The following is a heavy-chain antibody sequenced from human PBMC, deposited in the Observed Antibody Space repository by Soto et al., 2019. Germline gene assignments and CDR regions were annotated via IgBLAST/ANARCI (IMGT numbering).Heavy chain of an antibody. CDR2: INTDNDDT. Sequence: ASVKVSCKAAEYTFTSYPMHWVRQVPGQSLEWMGWINTDNDDTRSSQKFQGRVTITRDTSANTVYMELTRLTSEDTAMYYCARDRGVCGGDCKYNWFDPWGQGTLVTSPQ. V-gene: IGHV1-3*04. J-gene: IGHJ5*02. CDR1: EYTFTSYP. D-gene: IGHD2-21*02. CDR3: ARDRGVCGGDCKYNWFDP.